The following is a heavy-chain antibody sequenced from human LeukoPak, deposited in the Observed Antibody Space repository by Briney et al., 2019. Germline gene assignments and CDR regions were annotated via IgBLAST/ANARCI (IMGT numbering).Heavy chain of an antibody. CDR1: GYTFTGYY. CDR3: ATSTSSWTNRGRFDY. D-gene: IGHD6-13*01. Sequence: ASVKVSCKASGYTFTGYYMHWVRQAPGKGLEWMGSFDPEDGETIYAQEFQGRVTMTEDTSTDTAYMELSSLRSEDTAVYYCATSTSSWTNRGRFDYWGQGTLVTVSS. J-gene: IGHJ4*02. V-gene: IGHV1-24*01. CDR2: FDPEDGET.